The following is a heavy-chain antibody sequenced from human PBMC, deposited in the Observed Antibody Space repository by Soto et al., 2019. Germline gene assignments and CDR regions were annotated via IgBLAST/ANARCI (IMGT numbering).Heavy chain of an antibody. CDR1: GGSFSGYY. V-gene: IGHV4-59*01. D-gene: IGHD3-10*01. CDR2: IYYSGST. CDR3: ARDIWGSGSYYSSN. J-gene: IGHJ4*02. Sequence: SETLSLTCAVYGGSFSGYYWSWIRQPPGKGLEWIGYIYYSGSTNYNPSLKSRVTISVDTSKNQFSLKLSSVTAADTAVYYCARDIWGSGSYYSSNWGQGTLVTVSS.